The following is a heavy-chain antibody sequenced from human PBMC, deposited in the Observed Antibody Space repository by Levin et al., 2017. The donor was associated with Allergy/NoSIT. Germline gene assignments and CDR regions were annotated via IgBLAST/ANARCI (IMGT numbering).Heavy chain of an antibody. D-gene: IGHD3-10*01. Sequence: GGSLRLSCAASGFTFSTYAMNWVRQAPGKGLEWVSGISGSGTKTYYADSVKGRLTIYRDNSKNTLYLQMNNLRADDTALYYCSKDDISPQWFGIGTDDYGLDVWGQGTTVSVSS. CDR2: ISGSGTKT. CDR1: GFTFSTYA. J-gene: IGHJ6*02. V-gene: IGHV3-23*01. CDR3: SKDDISPQWFGIGTDDYGLDV.